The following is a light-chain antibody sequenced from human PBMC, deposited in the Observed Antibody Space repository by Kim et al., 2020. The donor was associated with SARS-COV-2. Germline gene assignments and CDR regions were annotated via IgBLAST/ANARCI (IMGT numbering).Light chain of an antibody. CDR1: QTISSW. CDR3: QQYNTYTWA. J-gene: IGKJ1*01. V-gene: IGKV1-5*03. CDR2: KAS. Sequence: SASSGDRVTITCRASQTISSWLAWYQQKPGKAPKLLIYKASILESGVPSRFSGSGSGTEFTLTISSLQPDDFATYYCQQYNTYTWAFGPGTKLEI.